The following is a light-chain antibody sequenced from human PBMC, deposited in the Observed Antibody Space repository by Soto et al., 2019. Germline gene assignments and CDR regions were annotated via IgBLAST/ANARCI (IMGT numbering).Light chain of an antibody. CDR3: QQANIFPLP. J-gene: IGKJ4*01. CDR1: QTITTW. V-gene: IGKV1-5*01. Sequence: MNQSPSTLSGTIKDRVTITCRSSQTITTWLAWYQQKPGKAPKLLIYDVYNLESGVPSRFSGSGSGTDFTLTISSLQAEDFATYYCQQANIFPLPFGGGTNVDIK. CDR2: DVY.